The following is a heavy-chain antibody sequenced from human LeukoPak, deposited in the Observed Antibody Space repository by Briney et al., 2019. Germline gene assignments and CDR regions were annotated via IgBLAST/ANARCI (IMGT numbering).Heavy chain of an antibody. CDR1: GGSISSGGYY. CDR2: IYYSGST. D-gene: IGHD3-3*01. Sequence: SETLSLTCTVSGGSISSGGYYWSWIRQHPGKGLEWIGYIYYSGSTYYNPSLKSRVTISVDTSKNQFSLKLSSVTAADTAVYYCARETATSTILGEVTAGGKTNYFDYGAQGPLVTVP. J-gene: IGHJ4*02. V-gene: IGHV4-31*03. CDR3: ARETATSTILGEVTAGGKTNYFDY.